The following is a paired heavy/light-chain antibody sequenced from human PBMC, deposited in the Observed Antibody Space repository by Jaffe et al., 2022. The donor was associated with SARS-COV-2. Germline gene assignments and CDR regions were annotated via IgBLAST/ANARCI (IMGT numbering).Light chain of an antibody. V-gene: IGLV10-54*04. CDR1: SNNVGNQG. J-gene: IGLJ3*02. CDR3: SSWDNSLSGWV. CDR2: KND. Sequence: QAGLTQPPSVSKGLRQTATLTCTGNSNNVGNQGAAWLQQHQGHPPKLLSYKNDDRPSGISDRFSASRSGNTASLTITGLQPEDEADYYCSSWDNSLSGWVFGGGTKLTVL.
Heavy chain of an antibody. CDR3: TREAGSIDY. CDR1: GFSFNSLS. Sequence: EVQLVESGGGLVQPGGSLRLSCEASGFSFNSLSMTWVRQAPEKGLEWVATITPDGNVKYYEDSVRGRFTISRDNARNSLYLQMNSLRAEDTAVYYCTREAGSIDYWGQGTLITVSS. D-gene: IGHD6-13*01. V-gene: IGHV3-7*01. CDR2: ITPDGNVK. J-gene: IGHJ4*02.